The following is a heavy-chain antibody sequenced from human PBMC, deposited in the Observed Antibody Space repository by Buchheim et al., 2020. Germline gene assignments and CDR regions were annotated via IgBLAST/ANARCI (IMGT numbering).Heavy chain of an antibody. CDR3: ARERQWLQGWFDY. V-gene: IGHV3-7*01. Sequence: EVQLVESGGGLVQPGGSLRLSCAASGFTFSNYWMSWVRQAPGKGLEWVANIKQDGSEKYYVDSVKGRFTISRDNAKNSLYLQMNSLRAEDTAVYYCARERQWLQGWFDYWGQGTL. CDR1: GFTFSNYW. J-gene: IGHJ4*02. D-gene: IGHD6-19*01. CDR2: IKQDGSEK.